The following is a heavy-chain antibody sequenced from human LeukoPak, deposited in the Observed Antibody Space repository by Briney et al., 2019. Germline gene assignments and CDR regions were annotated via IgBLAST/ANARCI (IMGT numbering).Heavy chain of an antibody. V-gene: IGHV4-59*08. CDR3: ARLPGYSYGTDY. D-gene: IGHD5-18*01. J-gene: IGHJ4*02. CDR1: GGSISSYY. Sequence: KPSETLSLTCTVSGGSISSYYWSWIRQPPGKGLEWIGYIYYSGSTNYNPSLKSRVTISVDTSKNQFSLKLSSVTAADTAVYYCARLPGYSYGTDYWGQGTLVTVSS. CDR2: IYYSGST.